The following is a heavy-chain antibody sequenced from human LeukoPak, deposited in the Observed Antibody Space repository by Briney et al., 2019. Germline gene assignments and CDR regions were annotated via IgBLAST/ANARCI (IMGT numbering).Heavy chain of an antibody. CDR3: AKRNTVDKGALDY. J-gene: IGHJ4*02. CDR1: GFTFSSYA. CDR2: ISDIT. D-gene: IGHD4-17*01. V-gene: IGHV3-23*01. Sequence: PGGPLRLSCAASGFTFSSYAMSWVRQAPGKGLEWVSTISDITYYGDSVKGRFTISRDNSKNTLYLQMNSLRAEDTAVYYCAKRNTVDKGALDYWGQGTLVTVSS.